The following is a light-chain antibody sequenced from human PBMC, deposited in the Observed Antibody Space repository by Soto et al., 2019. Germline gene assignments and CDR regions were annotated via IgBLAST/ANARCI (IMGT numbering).Light chain of an antibody. Sequence: QSVLTQPASVSGSPGQSITISCTGTSSDVGGYNYVSWYQQHPGKAPKLIIYEVSNRPSGVSNRFSGSKSANTASLTISGLQAEDEADYYCSSYTINSTPYVFGTATKLTVL. J-gene: IGLJ1*01. CDR3: SSYTINSTPYV. V-gene: IGLV2-14*01. CDR2: EVS. CDR1: SSDVGGYNY.